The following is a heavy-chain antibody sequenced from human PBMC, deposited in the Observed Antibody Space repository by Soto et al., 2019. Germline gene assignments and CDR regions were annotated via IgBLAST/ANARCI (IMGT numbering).Heavy chain of an antibody. J-gene: IGHJ3*01. D-gene: IGHD2-2*01. CDR3: ASLPATASAFDV. V-gene: IGHV3-30-3*01. CDR1: GFTFSSYA. Sequence: GGSLRLSCAASGFTFSSYAMHWVRQAPGKGLEWVAVISYDGSNKYYADSVKGRFTISRDNSKNTLYLQMNSLRAEDTAVYYCASLPATASAFDVWRQGTMATVSS. CDR2: ISYDGSNK.